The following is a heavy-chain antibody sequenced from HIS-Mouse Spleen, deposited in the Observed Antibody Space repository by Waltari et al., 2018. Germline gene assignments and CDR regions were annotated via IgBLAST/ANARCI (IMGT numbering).Heavy chain of an antibody. D-gene: IGHD1-26*01. CDR3: ARVLDSGSYEIGY. V-gene: IGHV3-30*04. Sequence: QVQLVESGGGVVQPGRSLRLSCAASGFTFSSYAMHRVRQAPGKGLWWGAVISYDGSNNYYAYSVKGRFTISRDNSKNTLYLQMNSLRAEDTAVYYCARVLDSGSYEIGYWGQGTLVTVSS. CDR1: GFTFSSYA. CDR2: ISYDGSNN. J-gene: IGHJ4*02.